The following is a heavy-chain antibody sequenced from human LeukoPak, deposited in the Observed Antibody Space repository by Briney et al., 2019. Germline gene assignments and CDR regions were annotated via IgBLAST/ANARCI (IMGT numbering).Heavy chain of an antibody. CDR1: GFNFGIYG. CDR3: ARGGYGGYETY. Sequence: GGSLRLSCTASGFNFGIYGMHWVRQAPGKGLEWVAVMWDDGTNEYYVESVKGRFTISRDNGKRTLYLQMNSLRVEDTAVYYCARGGYGGYETYWGQGTLVTVSS. D-gene: IGHD5-12*01. J-gene: IGHJ4*02. CDR2: MWDDGTNE. V-gene: IGHV3-33*01.